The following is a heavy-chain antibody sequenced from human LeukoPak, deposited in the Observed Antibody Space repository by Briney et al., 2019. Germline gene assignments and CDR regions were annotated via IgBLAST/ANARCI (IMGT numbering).Heavy chain of an antibody. D-gene: IGHD3-10*01. CDR1: GFTFSNFG. J-gene: IGHJ4*02. CDR2: ISGSGGST. CDR3: AKDRYGSGSYPRFDY. V-gene: IGHV3-23*01. Sequence: QPGGSLRLSCAASGFTFSNFGMSWVRQAPGRGLEWVSGISGSGGSTYYADSVKGRFTISRDNSKNTLYLQMNSLRAEDTAVYYCAKDRYGSGSYPRFDYWGQGTLVTVSS.